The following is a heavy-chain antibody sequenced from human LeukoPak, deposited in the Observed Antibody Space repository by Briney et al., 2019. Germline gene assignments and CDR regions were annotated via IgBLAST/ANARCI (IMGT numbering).Heavy chain of an antibody. D-gene: IGHD1-26*01. Sequence: GGSLRLSCAASGFTLSSYAMSWVRQAPGKGLEWVSAISGSGGSTYYADSVKGRFTISRDNSKNTLYLQMNSLRAEDTAVYYCAKDLRAVGSTPPLDYWGQGTLVTVSS. CDR2: ISGSGGST. CDR1: GFTLSSYA. V-gene: IGHV3-23*01. CDR3: AKDLRAVGSTPPLDY. J-gene: IGHJ4*02.